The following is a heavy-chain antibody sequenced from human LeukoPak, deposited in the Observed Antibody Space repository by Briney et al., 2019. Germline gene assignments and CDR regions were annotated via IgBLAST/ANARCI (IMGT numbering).Heavy chain of an antibody. Sequence: PSETLSLTCAVCGGSFSGYYWSWIRQPPGKGLEWIGEINHSGSTNYNPSLKSRVTISVDTSKNQFSLKLSSVTAADTAVYYCTRTYYDFWSGYYYFDYWGQGTLVTVSS. CDR2: INHSGST. V-gene: IGHV4-34*01. CDR1: GGSFSGYY. J-gene: IGHJ4*02. D-gene: IGHD3-3*01. CDR3: TRTYYDFWSGYYYFDY.